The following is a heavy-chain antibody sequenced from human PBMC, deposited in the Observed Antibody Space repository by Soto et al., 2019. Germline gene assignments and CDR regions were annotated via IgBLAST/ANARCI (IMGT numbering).Heavy chain of an antibody. CDR2: ITNTGDGT. CDR1: GFPFSHYA. D-gene: IGHD1-7*01. CDR3: AKDLENGTKLTALHV. J-gene: IGHJ6*04. Sequence: GGSLRLSCSASGFPFSHYAMHWIRQAPGKGLEYVSAITNTGDGTYYADSVKGRFTISRDNSKNTLYLQMNSLRVEDTALYYCAKDLENGTKLTALHVWAKGTRVPVSS. V-gene: IGHV3-64D*08.